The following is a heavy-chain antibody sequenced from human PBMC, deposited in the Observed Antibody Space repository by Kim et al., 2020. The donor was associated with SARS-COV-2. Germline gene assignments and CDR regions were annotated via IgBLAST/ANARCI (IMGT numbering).Heavy chain of an antibody. D-gene: IGHD3-10*01. V-gene: IGHV3-15*01. CDR3: TTDAALLWFGELGREFDY. Sequence: GGSLRLSCAASGFTFSNAWMSWVRQAPGKGLEWVGRIKSKTDGGTTDYAAPVKGRFTISRDDSKNTLYLQMNSLKTEDTAVYYCTTDAALLWFGELGREFDYWGQGTLVTVSS. CDR2: IKSKTDGGTT. J-gene: IGHJ4*02. CDR1: GFTFSNAW.